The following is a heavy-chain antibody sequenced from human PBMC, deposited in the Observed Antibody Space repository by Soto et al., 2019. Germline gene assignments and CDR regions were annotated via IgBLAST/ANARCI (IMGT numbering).Heavy chain of an antibody. V-gene: IGHV3-64*01. CDR2: ISSNGGST. Sequence: EVQLVESGGGLVQPGGSRRLSCAASGFTFTSYAMHWVRQAPGKGLEYVSAISSNGGSTYYANSVKGRFTISRDNSKNTLYLQMGSLRAEDMAVYYCARQWLDSYYFDYWGQGTPVTVSS. CDR1: GFTFTSYA. J-gene: IGHJ4*02. CDR3: ARQWLDSYYFDY. D-gene: IGHD6-19*01.